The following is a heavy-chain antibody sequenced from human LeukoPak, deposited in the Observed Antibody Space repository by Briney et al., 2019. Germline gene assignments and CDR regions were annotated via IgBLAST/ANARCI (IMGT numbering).Heavy chain of an antibody. Sequence: GGSLRLSCAASGFTFDDYAMHWVRQAPGKGLEWVSGISWNSGSIGYADSVKGRFTISRDNAKNSLYLQMNSLRAEDTALYYCACVSSSWGYWGQGTLVTVSS. J-gene: IGHJ4*02. CDR3: ACVSSSWGY. CDR1: GFTFDDYA. CDR2: ISWNSGSI. D-gene: IGHD6-13*01. V-gene: IGHV3-9*01.